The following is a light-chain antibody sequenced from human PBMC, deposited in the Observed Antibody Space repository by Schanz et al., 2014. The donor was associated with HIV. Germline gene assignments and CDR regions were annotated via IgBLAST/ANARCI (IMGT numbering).Light chain of an antibody. J-gene: IGKJ1*01. CDR3: QQYDTYSTWT. Sequence: IQLTQSPSSLSASVGDRVTITCRASQGISSYLAWYQQKPGKAPKVLIYVASTLQSGVPSRFSGSGSGTEFTLTISSLQPDDFATYYCQQYDTYSTWTFGQGTKVEIK. CDR1: QGISSY. V-gene: IGKV1-9*01. CDR2: VAS.